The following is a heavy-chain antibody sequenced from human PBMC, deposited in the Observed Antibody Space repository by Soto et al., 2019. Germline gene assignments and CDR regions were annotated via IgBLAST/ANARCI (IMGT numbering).Heavy chain of an antibody. V-gene: IGHV4-31*03. J-gene: IGHJ3*02. D-gene: IGHD5-12*01. Sequence: QVQLQESGPGLVKPSQTLSLTCTVSGGSISSGGYYWSWIRQHPGKGLEWIGYIYYSGSTYYNPSLKSRVTISVDTSKNQFSLKLSSVTAADTAVYYCARGRDGYNWGSRSSDAFDIWGQGTMVTVSS. CDR2: IYYSGST. CDR3: ARGRDGYNWGSRSSDAFDI. CDR1: GGSISSGGYY.